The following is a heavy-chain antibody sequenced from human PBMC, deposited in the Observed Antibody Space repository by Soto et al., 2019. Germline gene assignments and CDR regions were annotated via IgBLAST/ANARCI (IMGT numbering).Heavy chain of an antibody. D-gene: IGHD3-22*01. Sequence: SETLSLTCAVYGGSFSGYYWSWIRQPPGKGLEWIGEINHSGSTNYNPSLKSRVTISVDTSKNQFSLKLSSVTAADTAVYYCARVGDSSGYYHSDFDYWGQGTLVTVS. CDR1: GGSFSGYY. CDR3: ARVGDSSGYYHSDFDY. CDR2: INHSGST. J-gene: IGHJ4*02. V-gene: IGHV4-34*01.